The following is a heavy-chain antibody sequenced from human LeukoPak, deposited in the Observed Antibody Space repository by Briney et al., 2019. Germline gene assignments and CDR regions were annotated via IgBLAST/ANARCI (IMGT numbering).Heavy chain of an antibody. Sequence: ASVKVSCKASGYTFTGYYMHWVRQAPGQGLEWMGWINPNSGGTNYAQKFQGWVTMTRDTSISTAYMELSRLRSDDTAVYYCARRAPTQTVAGSYYYGMDVWGQGTTVTVSS. CDR2: INPNSGGT. CDR3: ARRAPTQTVAGSYYYGMDV. CDR1: GYTFTGYY. V-gene: IGHV1-2*04. J-gene: IGHJ6*02. D-gene: IGHD6-19*01.